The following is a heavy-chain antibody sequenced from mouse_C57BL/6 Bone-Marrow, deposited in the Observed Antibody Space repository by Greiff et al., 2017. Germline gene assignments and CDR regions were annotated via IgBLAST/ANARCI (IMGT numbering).Heavy chain of an antibody. CDR3: ARDYGSSFDY. V-gene: IGHV1-50*01. J-gene: IGHJ2*01. CDR1: GYTFTSYW. Sequence: QVQLQQPGAELVKPGASVKLSCKASGYTFTSYWMQWVKQRPGQGLEWIGEIDPSDSYTNYNQKFKGKATLTVDTSSSTAYMQLSSLTSEDSAVYYCARDYGSSFDYWGQGTTLTVSS. CDR2: IDPSDSYT. D-gene: IGHD1-1*01.